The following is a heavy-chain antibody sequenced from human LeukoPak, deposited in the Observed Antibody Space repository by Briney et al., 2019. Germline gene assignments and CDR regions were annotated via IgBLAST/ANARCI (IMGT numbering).Heavy chain of an antibody. CDR3: AKPLSSAYCSGGSCYDDY. D-gene: IGHD2-15*01. CDR2: ISGSGGST. J-gene: IGHJ4*02. Sequence: PGGSLRLSCAASGFTFSSYAMSSVRQAPGQGLEWVSAISGSGGSTYYADSVKGRFTISRDNSKNTLYLQMNSLRAEDTAVYYCAKPLSSAYCSGGSCYDDYWGQGTLVTVSS. V-gene: IGHV3-23*01. CDR1: GFTFSSYA.